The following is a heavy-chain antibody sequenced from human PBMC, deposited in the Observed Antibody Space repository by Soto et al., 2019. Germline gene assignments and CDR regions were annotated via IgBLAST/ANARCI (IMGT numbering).Heavy chain of an antibody. Sequence: SETLSLTCTVSNGSINNYYWSWVRQPPGKGLEWIGYIYYRGSTNYNPSLKSRVTISVDTSKNQFSLKLSSVTAADTAVYYCARLPVVHYYYYGLDVWGHGTAVT. CDR3: ARLPVVHYYYYGLDV. V-gene: IGHV4-59*08. CDR1: NGSINNYY. D-gene: IGHD2-15*01. CDR2: IYYRGST. J-gene: IGHJ6*02.